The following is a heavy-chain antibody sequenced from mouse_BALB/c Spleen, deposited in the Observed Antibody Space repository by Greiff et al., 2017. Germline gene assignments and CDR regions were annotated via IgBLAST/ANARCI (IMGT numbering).Heavy chain of an antibody. V-gene: IGHV3-2*02. Sequence: DVKLVESGPGLVKPSQSLSLTCTVTGYSITSDYAWNWIRQFPGNKLEWMGYISYSGSTSYNPSLKSRISITRDTSKNQFFLQLNSVTTEDTATYYCARPLLLDYYAMDYWGQGTSVTVSS. CDR3: ARPLLLDYYAMDY. D-gene: IGHD2-1*01. J-gene: IGHJ4*01. CDR2: ISYSGST. CDR1: GYSITSDYA.